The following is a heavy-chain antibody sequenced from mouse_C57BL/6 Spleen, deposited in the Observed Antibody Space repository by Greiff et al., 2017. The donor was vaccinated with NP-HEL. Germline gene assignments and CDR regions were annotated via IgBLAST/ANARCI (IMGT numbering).Heavy chain of an antibody. CDR3: AKHATTGTYYAMDY. CDR1: GFSLTSYG. D-gene: IGHD4-1*02. J-gene: IGHJ4*01. CDR2: IWGGGSA. V-gene: IGHV2-9*01. Sequence: QVQLKQSGPGLVAPSQSLSITCTVSGFSLTSYGVDWVRQPPGKGLEWLGVIWGGGSANYNSALMSRLSIINDTSKSQIFLKMNSLQTDDTAMDYCAKHATTGTYYAMDYWGQGTSVTVSS.